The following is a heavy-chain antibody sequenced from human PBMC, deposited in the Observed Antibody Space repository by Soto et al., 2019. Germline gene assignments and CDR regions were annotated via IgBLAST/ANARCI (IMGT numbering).Heavy chain of an antibody. J-gene: IGHJ4*02. CDR2: ISYSGGT. V-gene: IGHV4-31*03. D-gene: IGHD6-19*01. CDR1: GDSISRGSYY. CDR3: ASSRKGGWTCDY. Sequence: SETLSLTCTVSGDSISRGSYYWSWLRQHPGKGLEWIGYISYSGGTYYNPSLQSRVTISLDTSKSKFSLRVTSVTAADTAMYYCASSRKGGWTCDYWGQGTLVTVSA.